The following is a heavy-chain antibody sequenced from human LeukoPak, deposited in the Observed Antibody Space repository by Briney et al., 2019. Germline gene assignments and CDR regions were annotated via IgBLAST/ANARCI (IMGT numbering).Heavy chain of an antibody. Sequence: PGGSLRLSCAASGFTFSSYWMSWVRQAPGKGLEWVANIKKDGSEKYYVDSVKGRFTISRDNAKNSLYLQMNSLRAEDTAVYYCAKVLRWLDTLLDYWGQGTLVTVSS. CDR3: AKVLRWLDTLLDY. D-gene: IGHD5-24*01. CDR1: GFTFSSYW. CDR2: IKKDGSEK. V-gene: IGHV3-7*03. J-gene: IGHJ4*02.